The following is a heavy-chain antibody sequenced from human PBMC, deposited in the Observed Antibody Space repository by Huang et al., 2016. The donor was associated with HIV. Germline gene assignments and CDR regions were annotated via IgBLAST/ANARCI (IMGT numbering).Heavy chain of an antibody. CDR2: ISSSGRTI. J-gene: IGHJ4*02. Sequence: QVQLVESGGGLVKPGGSLRLSCAASGFTFRDYYMSWIRQAPGKGLEWVSYISSSGRTIYYADAVKGRFTIARDNAKNSLYLQMNSLRAEDTAVYYCARDHSYGWFDYWGQGTLVTVSS. CDR3: ARDHSYGWFDY. V-gene: IGHV3-11*01. CDR1: GFTFRDYY. D-gene: IGHD5-18*01.